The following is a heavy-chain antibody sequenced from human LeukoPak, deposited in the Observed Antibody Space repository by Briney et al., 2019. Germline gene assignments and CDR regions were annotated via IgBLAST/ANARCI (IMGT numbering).Heavy chain of an antibody. V-gene: IGHV3-23*01. D-gene: IGHD2-8*01. Sequence: PGGSLRLSCAASGFTFSSYWMSWVRQAPGKGLEWVSAISGSGGSTYYADSVKGRFTISRDNSKNTLYLQMNSLRAEDTAVYYCAKQERVYAIGGESFDYWGQGTLVTVSS. CDR1: GFTFSSYW. CDR3: AKQERVYAIGGESFDY. CDR2: ISGSGGST. J-gene: IGHJ4*02.